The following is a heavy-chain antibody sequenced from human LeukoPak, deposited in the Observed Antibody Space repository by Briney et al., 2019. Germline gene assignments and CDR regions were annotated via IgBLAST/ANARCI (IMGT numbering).Heavy chain of an antibody. CDR2: IYSGGST. V-gene: IGHV3-53*01. D-gene: IGHD1-1*01. Sequence: GGSLRLSCAASGFTVSSHYMSWVRQAPGKGLEWVSVIYSGGSTYYADSVKGRFTISRDNSKNTLYLQMNSLRAEDTAVYYCARDYERNDPFDYWGQGTLVTVSS. J-gene: IGHJ4*02. CDR1: GFTVSSHY. CDR3: ARDYERNDPFDY.